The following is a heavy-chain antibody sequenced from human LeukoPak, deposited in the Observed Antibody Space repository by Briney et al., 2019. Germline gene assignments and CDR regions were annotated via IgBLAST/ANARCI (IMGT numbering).Heavy chain of an antibody. D-gene: IGHD5-18*01. CDR1: GGSTASSSHY. Sequence: PSETLSLTCTVSGGSTASSSHYWGWIRQSPGKGLEWIAIMYYTGSTYYNPPLKSRVSISVDTSRNQFSLKLTFVTAADTAVYYCARHRIQPPVLMDVWGQGTTVTVSS. CDR3: ARHRIQPPVLMDV. J-gene: IGHJ6*02. CDR2: MYYTGST. V-gene: IGHV4-39*01.